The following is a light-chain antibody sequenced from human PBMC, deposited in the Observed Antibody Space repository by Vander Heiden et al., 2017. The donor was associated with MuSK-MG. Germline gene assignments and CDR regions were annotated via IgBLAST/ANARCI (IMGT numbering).Light chain of an antibody. V-gene: IGKV3-11*01. J-gene: IGKJ4*01. Sequence: EIVLTQSPATLSLSPGERATLSCRASQSVSSYLAWYQQKPGQAPRLLIYDASNRATGIPARFSGSGSGTDFTLTISNLEPEDFAVYYCQQRSTALTFGGGTKVEIK. CDR3: QQRSTALT. CDR2: DAS. CDR1: QSVSSY.